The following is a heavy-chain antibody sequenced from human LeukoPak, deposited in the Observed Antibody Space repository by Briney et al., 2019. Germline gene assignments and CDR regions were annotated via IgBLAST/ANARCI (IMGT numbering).Heavy chain of an antibody. CDR3: ARAVYSSSSSYFDY. CDR1: GGTFSSYT. D-gene: IGHD6-6*01. Sequence: SVKVSCKASGGTFSSYTISWVRQPPAQGLEWMGRIIPILGIANYAQKFQGRVTITADKSTSTAYMELSSLRSEDTAVYYCARAVYSSSSSYFDYWGQGTLVTVSS. V-gene: IGHV1-69*02. CDR2: IIPILGIA. J-gene: IGHJ4*02.